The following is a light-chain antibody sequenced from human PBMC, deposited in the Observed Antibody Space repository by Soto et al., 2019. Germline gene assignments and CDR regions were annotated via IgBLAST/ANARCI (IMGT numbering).Light chain of an antibody. CDR3: QKYNSAPLT. Sequence: DIPMTQSPSSLSASVGDTVTITCRASQGISMYLAWYQQKPGKVPKLLIYAASTLQSGVPSRFSGSGSGADFTLTITSLQPEDVATYYCQKYNSAPLTFGPGTKVDIK. CDR1: QGISMY. J-gene: IGKJ3*01. V-gene: IGKV1-27*01. CDR2: AAS.